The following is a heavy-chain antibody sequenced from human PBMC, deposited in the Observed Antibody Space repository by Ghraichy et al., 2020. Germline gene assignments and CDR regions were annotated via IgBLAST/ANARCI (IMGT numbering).Heavy chain of an antibody. CDR2: ISAYNGNT. CDR1: GYTFTSYG. CDR3: ARDTIFGLGTDY. J-gene: IGHJ4*02. V-gene: IGHV1-18*01. Sequence: ASVKVSCKASGYTFTSYGISWVRQAPGQELEWMGWISAYNGNTNYAQKIQGRVTMTTDTSTSTAYMELRSLRSDDTAVYYCARDTIFGLGTDYWGQGTLVTVSS. D-gene: IGHD3-3*01.